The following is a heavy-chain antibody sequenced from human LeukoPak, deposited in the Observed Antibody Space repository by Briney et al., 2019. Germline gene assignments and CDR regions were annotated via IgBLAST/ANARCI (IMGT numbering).Heavy chain of an antibody. J-gene: IGHJ6*03. Sequence: ASVKVSCKASGYTFTSYYMHWVRQAPGQGLEWMGIINPSGGSTSYAQKFQGRVTMTRDMSTSTVYMELSSLRSEDTAVYYCARERGIDHYYYYYMGVWGKGTTVTVSS. V-gene: IGHV1-46*01. CDR2: INPSGGST. CDR3: ARERGIDHYYYYYMGV. D-gene: IGHD2/OR15-2a*01. CDR1: GYTFTSYY.